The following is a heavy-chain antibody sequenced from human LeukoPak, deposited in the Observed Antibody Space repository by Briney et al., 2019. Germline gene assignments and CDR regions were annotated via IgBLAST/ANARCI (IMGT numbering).Heavy chain of an antibody. J-gene: IGHJ3*01. CDR1: GYTFINYY. CDR2: VSPRGTGT. CDR3: ARTNWVAVTRDAFDV. Sequence: ASVKVSCKASGYTFINYYIHWVRQARGQGLEWMGVVSPRGTGTRFAQTFQGRLTVTMDTSTSTVYMELNSLQSEDTAMYYCARTNWVAVTRDAFDVWGQGTMVTVSS. D-gene: IGHD2-15*01. V-gene: IGHV1-46*01.